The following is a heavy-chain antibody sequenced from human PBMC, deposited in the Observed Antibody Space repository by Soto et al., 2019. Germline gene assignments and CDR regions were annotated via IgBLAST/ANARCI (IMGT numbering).Heavy chain of an antibody. CDR1: GFTFSSYI. D-gene: IGHD6-13*01. CDR2: ISSSTSYI. Sequence: GGSLRLSCAASGFTFSSYIMNWVRQAPGKGLEWVSSISSSTSYIYYADSVKGRFTISRDNAKNSLYLQMNSLRAEDTAVYYCARDPHSSNWYYFDSWGQGTPVTVSS. CDR3: ARDPHSSNWYYFDS. V-gene: IGHV3-21*01. J-gene: IGHJ4*02.